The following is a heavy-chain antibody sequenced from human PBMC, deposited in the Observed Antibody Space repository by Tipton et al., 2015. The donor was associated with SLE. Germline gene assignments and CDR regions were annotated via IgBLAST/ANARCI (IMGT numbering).Heavy chain of an antibody. CDR3: VKGMTDFDY. Sequence: GSLRLSCAASGFTLSISAMSWVRQAPGKGLEWVSTMYSGGSTTYYADSVKGRFTISRDTSKNTLFLQMNSLRGEDTAVYYCVKGMTDFDYWGQGALVTGSS. V-gene: IGHV3-23*03. J-gene: IGHJ4*02. CDR1: GFTLSISA. CDR2: MYSGGSTT.